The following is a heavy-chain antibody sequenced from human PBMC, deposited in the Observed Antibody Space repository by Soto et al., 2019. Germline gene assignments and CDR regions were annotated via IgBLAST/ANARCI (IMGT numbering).Heavy chain of an antibody. CDR3: AKDLIADYDILTGPLEPLDYFDY. Sequence: HPGGSLRLSCAASGFTFSSYAMSWVRQAPGKGLEWVSAISGSGGSTYYADYVKGRFTISRDNSKNTLYLQMNSLRAEDTAVYYCAKDLIADYDILTGPLEPLDYFDYWGQGTLVTVSS. J-gene: IGHJ4*02. D-gene: IGHD3-9*01. CDR1: GFTFSSYA. CDR2: ISGSGGST. V-gene: IGHV3-23*01.